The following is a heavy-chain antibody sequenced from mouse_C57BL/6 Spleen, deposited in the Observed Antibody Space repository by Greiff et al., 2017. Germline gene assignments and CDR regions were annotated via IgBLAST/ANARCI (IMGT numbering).Heavy chain of an antibody. D-gene: IGHD1-1*01. CDR3: ARSPITTVVATRYFDV. J-gene: IGHJ1*03. Sequence: VQLQQPGAELVMPGASVKLSCKASGYTFTSYWMHWVKQRPGQGLEWIGEIDPSDSYTNYNQKFKGKSTLTVDKSSSTAYMQLSSLTSEDSAVYYGARSPITTVVATRYFDVWGTGTTVTVSS. CDR2: IDPSDSYT. V-gene: IGHV1-69*01. CDR1: GYTFTSYW.